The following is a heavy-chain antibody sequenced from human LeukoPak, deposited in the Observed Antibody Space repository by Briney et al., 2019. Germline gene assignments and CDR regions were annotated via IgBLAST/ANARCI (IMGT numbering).Heavy chain of an antibody. D-gene: IGHD5-12*01. Sequence: PSETLSLTCAVSGGSISSANWWSWVRQPPGKGLEWIGQIYHMGNTNFNPSLKSRVTISVDRSKNQFSLNLSSVTAADTAVYYCARVNSGTIPLFDPWGQGTLVTVSS. V-gene: IGHV4-4*02. CDR2: IYHMGNT. CDR1: GGSISSANW. J-gene: IGHJ5*02. CDR3: ARVNSGTIPLFDP.